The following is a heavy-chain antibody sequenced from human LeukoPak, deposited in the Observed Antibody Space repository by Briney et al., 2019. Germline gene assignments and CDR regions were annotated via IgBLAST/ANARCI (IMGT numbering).Heavy chain of an antibody. CDR2: ISGSGSST. Sequence: GGSLRLSCAASGFTFSNYAMSCVRQAPGKGLEWVSAISGSGSSTYYADSVKGRFTISRDNSKNTLYLQMNSLRAEDTAVYYCAKSLRGDYFDYWGQGTLVTVSS. D-gene: IGHD5/OR15-5a*01. CDR3: AKSLRGDYFDY. V-gene: IGHV3-23*01. J-gene: IGHJ4*02. CDR1: GFTFSNYA.